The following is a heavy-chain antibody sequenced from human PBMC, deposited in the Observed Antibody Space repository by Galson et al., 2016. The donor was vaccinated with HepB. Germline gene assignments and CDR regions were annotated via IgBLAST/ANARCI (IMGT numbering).Heavy chain of an antibody. CDR1: GGSFSNYG. V-gene: IGHV1-69*13. Sequence: SVKVSCKASGGSFSNYGISWVRQAPGQGLEWLGGLIPIFGTPNYAQKFQGRVTITADESTSTAYMELSSLRSEDTAVYYCARPSRSSSDVQYFAPARAWSQGTLVTVSS. J-gene: IGHJ4*02. CDR3: ARPSRSSSDVQYFAPARA. D-gene: IGHD6-13*01. CDR2: LIPIFGTP.